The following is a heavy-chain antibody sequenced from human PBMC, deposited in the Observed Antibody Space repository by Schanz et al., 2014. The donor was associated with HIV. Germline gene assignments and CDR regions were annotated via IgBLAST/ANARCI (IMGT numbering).Heavy chain of an antibody. V-gene: IGHV3-23*01. CDR3: ARDLNVGRHFDH. Sequence: EALLLESGGGLVQPGGSLRLSCRGSEFPFSHNAMTWVRQAPGKGLQWVSSITDSGDKTDYTDSVAGRFSISRDNSKNTLYLQLGSLRTEDTAVYYCARDLNVGRHFDHWGQGTLVTVSS. CDR1: EFPFSHNA. J-gene: IGHJ4*02. D-gene: IGHD1-26*01. CDR2: ITDSGDKT.